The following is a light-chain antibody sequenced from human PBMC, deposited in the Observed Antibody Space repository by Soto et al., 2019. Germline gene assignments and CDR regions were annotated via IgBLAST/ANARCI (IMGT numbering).Light chain of an antibody. CDR3: GTYEVSNISKYV. Sequence: LTPPSSLFRAPGEEITSPLRGNSKEVFDYNYVSWYQHHQGKPPKLIIPDVSNRPPGVSNRFSGSKSGSTASLTISGLQAEDEADNYCGTYEVSNISKYVFVRRSMVTVL. V-gene: IGLV2-14*03. CDR1: SKEVFDYNY. CDR2: DVS. J-gene: IGLJ1*01.